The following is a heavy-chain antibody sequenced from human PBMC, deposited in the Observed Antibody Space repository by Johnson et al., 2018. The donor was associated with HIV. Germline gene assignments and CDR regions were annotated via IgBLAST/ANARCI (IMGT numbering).Heavy chain of an antibody. V-gene: IGHV3-7*02. Sequence: VQLVESGGDLVQPGGSLRLSCVASGYTFSHYWMSWVRQGPGKGLEWVANINQDGSETYYVDSVKGRFTISRDNAKNTLYLQMNSLRAEDTAVYYCARGDGYRRAFDIWGQGTMVTVSS. CDR3: ARGDGYRRAFDI. J-gene: IGHJ3*02. D-gene: IGHD1-1*01. CDR2: INQDGSET. CDR1: GYTFSHYW.